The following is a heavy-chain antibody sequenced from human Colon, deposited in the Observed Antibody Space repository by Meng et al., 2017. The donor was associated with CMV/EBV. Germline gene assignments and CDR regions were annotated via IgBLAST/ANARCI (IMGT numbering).Heavy chain of an antibody. D-gene: IGHD3-10*01. CDR1: GFIFSDRY. V-gene: IGHV3-72*01. Sequence: GESLKISCVASGFIFSDRYMEWVRQAPGKGLGWVGRITNKPNIYATQYAASVKGRFTISRDDSRNSLYLQMSRLRIEDSAVYFCTSGSGSYYGMDVWGRGTTVTVSS. CDR3: TSGSGSYYGMDV. J-gene: IGHJ6*02. CDR2: ITNKPNIYAT.